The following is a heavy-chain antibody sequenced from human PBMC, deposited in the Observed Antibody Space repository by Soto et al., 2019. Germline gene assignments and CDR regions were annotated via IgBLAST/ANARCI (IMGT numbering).Heavy chain of an antibody. D-gene: IGHD2-15*01. CDR1: GGTFSSYA. CDR3: ARSQGGSSSLDIYYYYYYGMDV. Sequence: SVQVSCKAPGGTFSSYAISWVRQAPGQGLEWMGGIIPIFGTAKYAQKLQGRVTITADESTSTGYMELSSLKSEDTAVYYCARSQGGSSSLDIYYYYYYGMDVWGQGTTVTVSS. CDR2: IIPIFGTA. J-gene: IGHJ6*02. V-gene: IGHV1-69*13.